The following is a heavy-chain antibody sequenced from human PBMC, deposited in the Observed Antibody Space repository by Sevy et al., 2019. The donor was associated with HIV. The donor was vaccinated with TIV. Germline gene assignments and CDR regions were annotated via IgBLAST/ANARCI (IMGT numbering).Heavy chain of an antibody. CDR1: GGSISSYL. CDR2: IYFTGNT. CDR3: ARDSTTRPRVLDY. Sequence: SETLSLTCSVSGGSISSYLWTWVRQSPGKGLEWIGNIYFTGNTDYSTSLKSRVTLSLDTSKSQFSLTPKSVTAADTAIYFCARDSTTRPRVLDYWGQGTLVTVSS. V-gene: IGHV4-59*01. D-gene: IGHD1-1*01. J-gene: IGHJ4*02.